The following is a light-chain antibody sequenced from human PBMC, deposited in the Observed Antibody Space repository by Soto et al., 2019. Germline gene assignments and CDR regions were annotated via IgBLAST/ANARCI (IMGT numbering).Light chain of an antibody. J-gene: IGLJ2*01. V-gene: IGLV2-14*01. CDR2: EVS. CDR3: SSYTSSCTVV. Sequence: QSALTQPASVSGSPGQSITISCTGTSSDVGGYNYVSWYQQHPGKAPKLMIYEVSNRPSGVSNRFSGSKSGNTASLTISGLKAEDEADYYCSSYTSSCTVVFGGGTKVTVL. CDR1: SSDVGGYNY.